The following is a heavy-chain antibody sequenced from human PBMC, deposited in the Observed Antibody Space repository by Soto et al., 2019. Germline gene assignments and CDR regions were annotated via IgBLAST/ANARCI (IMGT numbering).Heavy chain of an antibody. D-gene: IGHD1-26*01. J-gene: IGHJ4*02. Sequence: GESLKISCKGSGYSFTSYWIGWVRQMPGKGLEWMGIIYPGDSDTRYSPSFQGQVTISADKSISTAYLQWSSLKASDTAMYYCARPHLSGSYPVPYYFDYWGQGTLVTVSS. CDR1: GYSFTSYW. CDR2: IYPGDSDT. V-gene: IGHV5-51*01. CDR3: ARPHLSGSYPVPYYFDY.